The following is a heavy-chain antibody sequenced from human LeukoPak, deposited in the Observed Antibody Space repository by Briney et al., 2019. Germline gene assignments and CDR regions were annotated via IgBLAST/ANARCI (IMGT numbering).Heavy chain of an antibody. D-gene: IGHD5-12*01. CDR2: ISSSGSTI. Sequence: PGGSLRLSCAASGFTFSSYEMNWVRQAPEKGLEWVSYISSSGSTIYYADSVKGRFTISRDNAKNSLYLQMNSLRAEDTAVYYCASGYEDFDYWGQGTLVTVSS. CDR3: ASGYEDFDY. J-gene: IGHJ4*02. V-gene: IGHV3-48*03. CDR1: GFTFSSYE.